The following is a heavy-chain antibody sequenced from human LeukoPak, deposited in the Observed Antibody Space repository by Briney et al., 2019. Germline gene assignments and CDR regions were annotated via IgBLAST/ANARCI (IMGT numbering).Heavy chain of an antibody. Sequence: ASVKVSCKAFGYTFTSNYMHWVRQAPGQGPEWMGVISTSGGSTTYAQKFQGRVTLTRDMATSTDYLELSSLRSEDTAVYYCARDNSVRDEAWWFNPWGQGTLVTVSS. J-gene: IGHJ5*02. V-gene: IGHV1-46*01. D-gene: IGHD5-24*01. CDR1: GYTFTSNY. CDR2: ISTSGGST. CDR3: ARDNSVRDEAWWFNP.